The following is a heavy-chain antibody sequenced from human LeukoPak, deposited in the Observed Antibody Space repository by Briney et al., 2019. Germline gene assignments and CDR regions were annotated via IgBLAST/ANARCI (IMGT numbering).Heavy chain of an antibody. J-gene: IGHJ4*02. CDR2: IYYSGST. V-gene: IGHV4-39*01. CDR1: GGSISSSSDY. CDR3: ARLPRGYTHSTYFDY. D-gene: IGHD5-18*01. Sequence: SETLSLTCTVSGGSISSSSDYWGWIRQPPGKGLEWIGSIYYSGSTYYNPSLKSRVTISVDTSKNQFSLKLSSVTAADTAVYYCARLPRGYTHSTYFDYWGQGTLVTVSS.